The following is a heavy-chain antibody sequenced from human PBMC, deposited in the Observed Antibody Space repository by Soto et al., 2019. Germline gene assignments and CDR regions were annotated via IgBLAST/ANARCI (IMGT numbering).Heavy chain of an antibody. V-gene: IGHV4-34*01. D-gene: IGHD1-26*01. J-gene: IGHJ4*02. Sequence: SETRSLTCDVYGGSFSDYIWTWIRQTPGKGLQWIGQINHSGSANYNPSLKSRVTISVHTSSSQFSLELSSVTAADTAVYYCARGLISGSHYSGGWYYFDSWGQGTQVTVS. CDR1: GGSFSDYI. CDR3: ARGLISGSHYSGGWYYFDS. CDR2: INHSGSA.